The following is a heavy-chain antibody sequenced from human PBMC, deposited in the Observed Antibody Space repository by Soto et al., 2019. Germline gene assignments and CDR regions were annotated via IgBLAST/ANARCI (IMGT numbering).Heavy chain of an antibody. Sequence: GESLKSSCKGSGYSFTSYWIGWVRQMPGKGLEWMGIIYPGDSDTRYSPSFQGQVTISADKSISTAYLQWSSLKASDTAMYYCARPVHYDSSGYSQPHYWGQGTLVTVSS. CDR3: ARPVHYDSSGYSQPHY. CDR1: GYSFTSYW. V-gene: IGHV5-51*01. J-gene: IGHJ1*01. D-gene: IGHD3-22*01. CDR2: IYPGDSDT.